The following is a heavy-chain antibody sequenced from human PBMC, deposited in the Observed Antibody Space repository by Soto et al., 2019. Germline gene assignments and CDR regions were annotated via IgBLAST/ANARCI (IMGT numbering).Heavy chain of an antibody. CDR2: IYYSGST. J-gene: IGHJ5*02. CDR1: GVSISSSAYY. D-gene: IGHD4-17*01. CDR3: ARHVGDYEGYWFDL. Sequence: SETLSLTCTVSGVSISSSAYYWGWIRQPPGKGLEWIGSIYYSGSTYYNPSLKSRVTLSVDTSKNQFSLNLSSVSAADTALYYCARHVGDYEGYWFDLWGQGTLVTVSS. V-gene: IGHV4-39*01.